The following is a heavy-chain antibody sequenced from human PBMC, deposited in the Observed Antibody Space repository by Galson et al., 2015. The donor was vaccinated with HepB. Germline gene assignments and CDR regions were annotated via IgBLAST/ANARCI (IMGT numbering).Heavy chain of an antibody. CDR1: GGSISSGSYY. CDR3: AMLEVYSSSRFDY. D-gene: IGHD6-6*01. CDR2: IYTSGST. Sequence: QVQLQESGPGLVKPSQTLSLTCTVSGGSISSGSYYWSWIRQPAGKGLEWIGRIYTSGSTNYNPSLKSRVTMSVDTSKNQFSLKRRSVTAADTAVYYCAMLEVYSSSRFDYWGQGTLVTVSS. V-gene: IGHV4-61*02. J-gene: IGHJ4*02.